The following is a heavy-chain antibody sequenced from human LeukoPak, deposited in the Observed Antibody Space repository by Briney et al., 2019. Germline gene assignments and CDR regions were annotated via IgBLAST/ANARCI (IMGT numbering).Heavy chain of an antibody. Sequence: GASVKVSCKASGYTFTAYYIHWVRQAPGQGLEWMGWTNPNSGGTNYAQKFQGRVTMTRETSISTAYMELSRLKSDDTAKYYCARDLSSGWYGFEFDYWGQGTLVTVSS. CDR2: TNPNSGGT. CDR3: ARDLSSGWYGFEFDY. V-gene: IGHV1-2*02. CDR1: GYTFTAYY. D-gene: IGHD6-19*01. J-gene: IGHJ4*02.